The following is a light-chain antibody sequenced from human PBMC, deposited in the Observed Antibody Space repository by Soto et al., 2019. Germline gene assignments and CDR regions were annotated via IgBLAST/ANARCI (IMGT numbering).Light chain of an antibody. CDR1: QSVANNY. Sequence: EIVLTQSPGTLSLSPGERATLSCRASQSVANNYLAWYQQKPGQAPRFLIYDASSRATGIPDRFSGSGAGKDFTLTISRLEPEDCAVYYCEQYGSTPLPFGGGTKVEIK. J-gene: IGKJ4*01. V-gene: IGKV3-20*01. CDR2: DAS. CDR3: EQYGSTPLP.